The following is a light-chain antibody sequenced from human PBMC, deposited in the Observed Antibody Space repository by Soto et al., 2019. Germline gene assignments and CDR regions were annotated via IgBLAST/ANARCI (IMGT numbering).Light chain of an antibody. CDR3: QSYDSSNPVV. V-gene: IGLV6-57*02. CDR1: SGSNASNY. J-gene: IGLJ2*01. Sequence: NFMLAQPHSVSESPGKTVTMSCTGSSGSNASNYVQWYQQRPGSAPTTVIYEDNQRPSGVPDRFSGSIDSSSNSASLTISGLKTEDEADYYCQSYDSSNPVVFGGGTKLTVL. CDR2: EDN.